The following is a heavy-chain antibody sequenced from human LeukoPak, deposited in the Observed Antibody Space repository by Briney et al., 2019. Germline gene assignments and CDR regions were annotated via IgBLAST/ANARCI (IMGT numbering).Heavy chain of an antibody. CDR3: ASLGRQLGAALDY. CDR1: GGTFSSYA. V-gene: IGHV1-69*04. J-gene: IGHJ4*02. Sequence: SVKVSCKASGGTFSSYAISWVRQAPGQGLEWMGRIIPILGIANYAQKFQGRVTITADKSTSTAYMELSSLRSEDTAVYYCASLGRQLGAALDYWGQGTLVTVSS. CDR2: IIPILGIA. D-gene: IGHD7-27*01.